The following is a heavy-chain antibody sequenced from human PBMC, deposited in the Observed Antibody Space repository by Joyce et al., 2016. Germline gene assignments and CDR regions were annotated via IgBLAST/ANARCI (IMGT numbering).Heavy chain of an antibody. J-gene: IGHJ4*02. CDR1: GFSLSTRGVG. CDR2: IYCDDDK. Sequence: QITLKESGPTLVKPTQTLTLTSAFSGFSLSTRGVGVGWIRQPPGKALEWLALIYCDDDKRYSQSLKSRLTITKDTSRNQVVLTMTNMDPVDTATYYCAHRPNSGYDPSAFDFWGQGTLVTVSS. V-gene: IGHV2-5*02. CDR3: AHRPNSGYDPSAFDF. D-gene: IGHD5-12*01.